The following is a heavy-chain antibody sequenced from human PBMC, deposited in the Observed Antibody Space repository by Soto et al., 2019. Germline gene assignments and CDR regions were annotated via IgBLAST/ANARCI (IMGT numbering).Heavy chain of an antibody. CDR3: AKGQSSSVYDGMDV. CDR1: GFTFNNYA. CDR2: ISGSGGST. J-gene: IGHJ6*02. Sequence: EVQLLESGGGLVQPGGSLRLSCAASGFTFNNYAMTWVRQAPGKGLEWVSGISGSGGSTYHADSVKGRFTISRDNSKTTLYVQMNSLRADDTAVYYCAKGQSSSVYDGMDVWGQGTTVTVSS. D-gene: IGHD2-2*01. V-gene: IGHV3-23*01.